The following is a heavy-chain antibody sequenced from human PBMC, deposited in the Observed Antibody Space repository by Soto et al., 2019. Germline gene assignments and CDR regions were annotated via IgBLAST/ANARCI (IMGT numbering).Heavy chain of an antibody. CDR1: GFTFSSYW. V-gene: IGHV3-74*01. CDR2: INSDGSST. CDR3: AREKYSSSFSPYYFDY. J-gene: IGHJ4*02. Sequence: EVQLVESGGGLVQPGGSLRLSCAASGFTFSSYWMHWVRQAPGKGLVWVSRINSDGSSTSYADSVKGRFTISRDNAKNTLYLQMNSLRAEDTAVYYCAREKYSSSFSPYYFDYWGQGTLVTVSS. D-gene: IGHD6-6*01.